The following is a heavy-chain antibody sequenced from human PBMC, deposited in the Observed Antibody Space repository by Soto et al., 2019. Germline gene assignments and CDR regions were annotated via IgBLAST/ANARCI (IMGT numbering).Heavy chain of an antibody. CDR3: ARRSGYDSVVAFDI. V-gene: IGHV5-10-1*01. D-gene: IGHD5-12*01. Sequence: GESLQISCKGSGFSFTSYWISCVRQMPGKGLEWMGRIDPSDSYTNYSPSFQGHVTISADKSISTAYLQWSSLKASDTAMYYCARRSGYDSVVAFDIWGKGTMVTVSS. J-gene: IGHJ3*02. CDR1: GFSFTSYW. CDR2: IDPSDSYT.